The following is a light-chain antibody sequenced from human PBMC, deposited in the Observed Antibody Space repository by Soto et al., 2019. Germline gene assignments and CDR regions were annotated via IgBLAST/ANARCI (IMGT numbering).Light chain of an antibody. Sequence: VLAQPASASGTPGQRVTISCSGSISNIGSNYVYWYQQLPGTAPKLLIYSNNQRPSGVPDRFSGSKCGTSSSLAISGLRSEDEADYYCGAWDDSLSGTYVFGTGTKVTVL. CDR3: GAWDDSLSGTYV. J-gene: IGLJ1*01. CDR1: ISNIGSNY. V-gene: IGLV1-47*02. CDR2: SNN.